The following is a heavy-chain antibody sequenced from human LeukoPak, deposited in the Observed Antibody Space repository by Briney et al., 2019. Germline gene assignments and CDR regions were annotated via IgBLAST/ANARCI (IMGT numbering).Heavy chain of an antibody. Sequence: TSETLSLTCTVPGGSISSYYWSWIRQPAGKGLEWIGRIYTSGSTNYNPSLKSRVTMSVDTSKNQFSLKLSSVTAADTAVYYCARVETGYSSSWYDYWGQGTLVTVSS. CDR3: ARVETGYSSSWYDY. D-gene: IGHD6-13*01. CDR1: GGSISSYY. V-gene: IGHV4-4*07. CDR2: IYTSGST. J-gene: IGHJ4*02.